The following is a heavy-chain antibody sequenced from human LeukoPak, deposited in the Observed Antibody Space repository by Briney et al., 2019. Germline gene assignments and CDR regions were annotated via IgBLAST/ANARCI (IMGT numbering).Heavy chain of an antibody. Sequence: GGSLRLSCAASGFTFSSYGMNWVRQAPGKGLEWVSSISTSSSYIYYADSLKGRFTISRDNARNSLYLQMNSLRADDTAVYYCAKDSVAYCSGGSCTTFDYWGQGALVTVSS. CDR2: ISTSSSYI. CDR3: AKDSVAYCSGGSCTTFDY. D-gene: IGHD2-15*01. J-gene: IGHJ4*01. V-gene: IGHV3-21*01. CDR1: GFTFSSYG.